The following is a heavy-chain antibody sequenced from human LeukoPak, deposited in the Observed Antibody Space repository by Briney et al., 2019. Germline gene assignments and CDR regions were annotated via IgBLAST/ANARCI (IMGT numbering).Heavy chain of an antibody. V-gene: IGHV3-48*04. D-gene: IGHD3-10*02. CDR1: GFTFSTYS. CDR3: AELGITMIGGV. J-gene: IGHJ6*04. CDR2: ISSSSSSI. Sequence: GGSLRLSCAASGFTFSTYSMNWVRQAPGKGLEWVSYISSSSSSIYYADSVKGRFTISRDNAKNSLYLQMNSLRAEDTAVYYCAELGITMIGGVWGKGTTVTISS.